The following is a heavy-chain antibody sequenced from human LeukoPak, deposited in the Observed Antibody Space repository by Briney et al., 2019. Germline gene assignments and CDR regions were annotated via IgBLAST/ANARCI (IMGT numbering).Heavy chain of an antibody. D-gene: IGHD4-17*01. CDR2: LNPNSGNI. V-gene: IGHV1-8*03. J-gene: IGHJ4*02. CDR1: GYTLTSYD. CDR3: ARGRGSPYGEYGPVDY. Sequence: GGPVKVSSKASGYTLTSYDINWVRQATGQGLGWRGWLNPNSGNIVYPQKFHGRATITRNTSIGTAYMELSSLRSEDTAVYYCARGRGSPYGEYGPVDYWGQGTLVTVSS.